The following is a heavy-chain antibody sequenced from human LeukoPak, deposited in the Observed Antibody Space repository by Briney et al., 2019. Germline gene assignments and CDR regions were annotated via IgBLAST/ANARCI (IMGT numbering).Heavy chain of an antibody. CDR1: GFTVSSNY. CDR3: TNLHTY. V-gene: IGHV3-66*02. CDR2: IYSDGST. D-gene: IGHD4-11*01. J-gene: IGHJ4*02. Sequence: GGSLRLSCAASGFTVSSNYMTWVRQAPGKGLEWVSVIYSDGSTFYADSVKGRFTISRDNSKNTLYLQMDSLRPEDTAVYYCTNLHTYWGQGTLVTVSS.